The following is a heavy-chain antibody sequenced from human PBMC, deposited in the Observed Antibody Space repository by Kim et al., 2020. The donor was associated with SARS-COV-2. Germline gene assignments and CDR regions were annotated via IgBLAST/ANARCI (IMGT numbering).Heavy chain of an antibody. CDR2: ISSSGSTI. V-gene: IGHV3-48*03. CDR3: ARGGYSSSWSYY. D-gene: IGHD6-13*01. CDR1: GFTFSSYE. J-gene: IGHJ4*02. Sequence: GGSLRLSCAASGFTFSSYEMNWVRQAPGKGLEWVSYISSSGSTIYYADSVKGRFTISRDNAKNSLYLQMNSLRAEDTAVYYCARGGYSSSWSYYWGQGTLVTVSS.